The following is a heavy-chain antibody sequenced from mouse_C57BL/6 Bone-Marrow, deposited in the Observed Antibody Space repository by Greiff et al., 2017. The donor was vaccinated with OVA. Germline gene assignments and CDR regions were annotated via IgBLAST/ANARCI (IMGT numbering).Heavy chain of an antibody. CDR3: ARHRLWLRRGGAWFAY. D-gene: IGHD2-2*01. V-gene: IGHV5-6*01. J-gene: IGHJ3*01. CDR1: GFTFSSYG. Sequence: EVKLVESGGDFVKPGGSLKLSCAASGFTFSSYGMSWVRQTPDKRLEWVATVFSGGSYTYYPDRVKGRFTISRNNAKNTLYLQMGSLKSEDTAMYYCARHRLWLRRGGAWFAYWGQGTLVTVSA. CDR2: VFSGGSYT.